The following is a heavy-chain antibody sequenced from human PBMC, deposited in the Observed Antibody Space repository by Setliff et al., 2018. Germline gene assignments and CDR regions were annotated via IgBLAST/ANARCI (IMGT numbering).Heavy chain of an antibody. CDR1: GFSIGSGYY. D-gene: IGHD1-7*01. V-gene: IGHV4-31*11. CDR3: ARSRTTAVKGGVFAV. J-gene: IGHJ2*01. CDR2: IYYSGST. Sequence: SETLSLTCAVSGFSIGSGYYWSWIRQYPGKGLEWIGYIYYSGSTYYNPSLKSRVTVSLDTSKNHFSLELTSVTAADTAVYFCARSRTTAVKGGVFAVWGRGTLVTVSS.